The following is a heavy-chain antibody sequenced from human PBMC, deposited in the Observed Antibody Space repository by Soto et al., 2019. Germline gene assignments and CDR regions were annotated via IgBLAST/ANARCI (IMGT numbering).Heavy chain of an antibody. CDR1: GFTFSSYG. V-gene: IGHV3-7*03. CDR2: IRQDGGQM. J-gene: IGHJ4*02. CDR3: STTGGY. Sequence: GGSLRLSCAASGFTFSSYGMHWVRQAPGKGLEWVATIRQDGGQMYYVDSVKGRFTISRDRAKNSLYLQMNSLTVEDTALYYCSTTGGYWGQGILVTVSS. D-gene: IGHD2-8*02.